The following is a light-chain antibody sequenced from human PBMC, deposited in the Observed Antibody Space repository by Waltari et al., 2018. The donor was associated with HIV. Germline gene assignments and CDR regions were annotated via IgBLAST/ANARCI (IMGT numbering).Light chain of an antibody. V-gene: IGLV3-19*01. J-gene: IGLJ1*01. CDR3: NSRDSSGHHLV. CDR1: SLRSYY. Sequence: SSELTQDPAVSVALGQTVRITCQGASLRSYYASWYQQKPGPAPLLVVYGDNNPPPGIPDRFSGSSSGNTASLTITGAQAEDEADYYCNSRDSSGHHLVFAAATTVTVL. CDR2: GDN.